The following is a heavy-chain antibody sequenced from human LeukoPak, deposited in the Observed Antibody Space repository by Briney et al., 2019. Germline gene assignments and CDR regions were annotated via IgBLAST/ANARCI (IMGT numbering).Heavy chain of an antibody. CDR2: IRSKANSYAT. D-gene: IGHD3-3*01. J-gene: IGHJ6*03. CDR1: GFTFSGSA. Sequence: GGSLRLSCAASGFTFSGSAMHWVRQASGKGLEWVGRIRSKANSYATAYAASVKGRFTISRDDSKNKAYLQMNSLKTEDTAVYYCTGTGEYYDFLSGYGDYYYMDVWGKGNTVSVSS. CDR3: TGTGEYYDFLSGYGDYYYMDV. V-gene: IGHV3-73*01.